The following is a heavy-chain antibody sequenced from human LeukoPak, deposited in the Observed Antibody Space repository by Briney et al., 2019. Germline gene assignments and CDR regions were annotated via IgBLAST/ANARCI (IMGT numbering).Heavy chain of an antibody. V-gene: IGHV3-53*01. Sequence: PGGSLRLSCAASGFTVSSNYMSWVRQAPGKGLEWVSVIYSGGSTYYADSVKGRFTISRDNSKNTLYLQMNSLRAEDTAVYYCARGVDPRDLKPRDYWGQGTLVTASS. CDR3: ARGVDPRDLKPRDY. J-gene: IGHJ4*02. CDR2: IYSGGST. D-gene: IGHD5-12*01. CDR1: GFTVSSNY.